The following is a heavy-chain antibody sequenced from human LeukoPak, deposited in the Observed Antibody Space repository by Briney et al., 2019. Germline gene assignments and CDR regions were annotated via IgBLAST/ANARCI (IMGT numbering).Heavy chain of an antibody. CDR2: IKQDGSEK. J-gene: IGHJ4*02. D-gene: IGHD1-14*01. Sequence: QPGGSLRLSCAASGFTFSSYWMSWVRQAPGKGLEWVANIKQDGSEKYYVDSVKGRFTISRDNAKNSLYLQMNSLRAEDTAVYYCARDRLLPTDIFDYWGQGTLATVSS. CDR3: ARDRLLPTDIFDY. V-gene: IGHV3-7*03. CDR1: GFTFSSYW.